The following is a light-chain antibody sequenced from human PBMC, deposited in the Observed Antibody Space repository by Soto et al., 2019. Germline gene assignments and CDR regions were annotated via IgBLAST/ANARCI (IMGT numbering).Light chain of an antibody. CDR3: QHYNSYSEA. Sequence: DIQMPQSPATLSAAVGDRVTITGRAIQTISSWLAWYQQKPGKAPKLLIYKASTLKSGVPSRFSGSGSGTEFTLTISSLQPDDFATYYCQHYNSYSEAFGQGTKVDIK. V-gene: IGKV1-5*03. CDR2: KAS. CDR1: QTISSW. J-gene: IGKJ1*01.